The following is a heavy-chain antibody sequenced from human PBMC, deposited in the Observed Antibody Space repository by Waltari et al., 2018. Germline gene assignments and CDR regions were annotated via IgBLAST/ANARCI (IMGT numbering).Heavy chain of an antibody. D-gene: IGHD3-22*01. CDR2: IDCSDSDT. V-gene: IGHV5-10-1*01. CDR1: GYSFTTSW. J-gene: IGHJ6*03. CDR3: ARTIVQGQYYMDV. Sequence: EVQLVQSGAEVGKPGESLRIACQASGYSFTTSWITWVRQVPGKGLEWMGRIDCSDSDTNYRPSFQGHVDLSVDESISTAYLQWSSLKASDTAIYYCARTIVQGQYYMDVWGKGTMVTVSS.